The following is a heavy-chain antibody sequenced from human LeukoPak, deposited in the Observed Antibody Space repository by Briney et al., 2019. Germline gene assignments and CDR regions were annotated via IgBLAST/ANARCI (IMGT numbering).Heavy chain of an antibody. CDR3: ARDRYGYATGGFDY. V-gene: IGHV3-48*01. J-gene: IGHJ4*02. Sequence: PGGSLRLSCAASGFTFSSYSMNWVRQAPGKGLEWVSYISSSSSTIYYADSVKGRFTISRDNAKNSLYLQMNSLRAEDTAVYYCARDRYGYATGGFDYWGQGTLVTVSS. D-gene: IGHD5-12*01. CDR1: GFTFSSYS. CDR2: ISSSSSTI.